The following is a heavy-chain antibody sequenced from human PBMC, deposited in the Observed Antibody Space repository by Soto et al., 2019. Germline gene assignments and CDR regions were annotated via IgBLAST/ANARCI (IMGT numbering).Heavy chain of an antibody. J-gene: IGHJ4*02. Sequence: SETLSLTCTVSGDSIISGDYYWSWIRQTPGKGLEWIGYIYYSGSTNYNPSLKSRVTISVDTSKNQFSLKLSSVTAADTAVYYCARRYAGNFDYWGQGTLVTVSS. CDR1: GDSIISGDYY. V-gene: IGHV4-61*08. CDR2: IYYSGST. D-gene: IGHD2-8*01. CDR3: ARRYAGNFDY.